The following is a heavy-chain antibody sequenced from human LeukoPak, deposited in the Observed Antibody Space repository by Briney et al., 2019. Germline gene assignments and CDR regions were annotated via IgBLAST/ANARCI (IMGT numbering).Heavy chain of an antibody. Sequence: GGSLRLSCAASGFTFSSYWMHWVRQAPGKGLVWVSRIKTDGSDTSYADSVKGRFTISRDNAKNTLYLQMNSMSAEDTAVYYCARGGSSGCLDYWAQGTLVTVSS. V-gene: IGHV3-74*01. CDR3: ARGGSSGCLDY. D-gene: IGHD6-19*01. CDR1: GFTFSSYW. J-gene: IGHJ4*02. CDR2: IKTDGSDT.